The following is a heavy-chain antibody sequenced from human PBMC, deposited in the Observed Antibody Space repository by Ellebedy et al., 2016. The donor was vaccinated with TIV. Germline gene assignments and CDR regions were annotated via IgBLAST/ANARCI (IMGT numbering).Heavy chain of an antibody. CDR3: ARDRYDFWSGSKSAEYFQH. CDR2: ISAYNGNT. V-gene: IGHV1-18*01. Sequence: ASVKVSXKASGYTFTSYGISWVRQAPGQGFEWMGWISAYNGNTNYAQKLQGRVTMTTDTSTSTAYMELRSLRSDDTAVYYCARDRYDFWSGSKSAEYFQHWGQGTLVTVSS. D-gene: IGHD3-3*01. J-gene: IGHJ1*01. CDR1: GYTFTSYG.